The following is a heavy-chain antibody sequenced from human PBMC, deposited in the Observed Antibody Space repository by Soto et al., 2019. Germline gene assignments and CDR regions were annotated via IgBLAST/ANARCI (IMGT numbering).Heavy chain of an antibody. D-gene: IGHD1-1*01. Sequence: GGSLRLSCAASGFTFSSYWMNWVRQAPGKGLEWVANINQDGNEDNLLDSVKGRFTTSRDNAKNSLFLQMNSLRVDDTAVYYCARTGDGHHDFLDYWGQGALVTVSS. J-gene: IGHJ4*02. CDR2: INQDGNED. CDR1: GFTFSSYW. CDR3: ARTGDGHHDFLDY. V-gene: IGHV3-7*01.